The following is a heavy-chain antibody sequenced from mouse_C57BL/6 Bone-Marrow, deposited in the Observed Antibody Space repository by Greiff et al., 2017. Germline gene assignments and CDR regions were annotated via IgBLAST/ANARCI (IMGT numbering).Heavy chain of an antibody. D-gene: IGHD5-1*01. CDR3: DLPNCYFDV. CDR2: IDPSDGYT. V-gene: IGHV1-69*01. J-gene: IGHJ1*03. CDR1: GYTFTSYW. Sequence: QVQLQQPGAELVMPGASVKLSCKASGYTFTSYWMHWVKQRPGQGLEWIGEIDPSDGYTNYNEKFKGKATLTADKSSSTAYMELSRLTSEDSAVCYCDLPNCYFDVWGTGTTLTVSS.